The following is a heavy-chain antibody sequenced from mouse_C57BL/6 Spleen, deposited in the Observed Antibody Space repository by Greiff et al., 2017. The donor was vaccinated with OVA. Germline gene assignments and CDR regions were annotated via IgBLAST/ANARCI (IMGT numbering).Heavy chain of an antibody. CDR1: GFTFSDYY. V-gene: IGHV5-16*01. CDR2: INYDGSST. CDR3: ARDSRDGGFDY. Sequence: EVQRVESEGGLVQPGSSMKLSCTASGFTFSDYYMAWVRQVPEKGLEWVANINYDGSSTYYLDSLKSRFIISRDNAKNILYLQMSSLKSEDTATYYCARDSRDGGFDYWGQGTTLTVSS. J-gene: IGHJ2*01.